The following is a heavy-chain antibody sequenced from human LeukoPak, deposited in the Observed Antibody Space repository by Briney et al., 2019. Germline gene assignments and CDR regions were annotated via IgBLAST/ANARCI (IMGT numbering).Heavy chain of an antibody. V-gene: IGHV4-30-2*01. D-gene: IGHD3-22*01. J-gene: IGHJ4*02. CDR3: ARVSVYDSSGYYYSRFDY. CDR2: IYHSGST. Sequence: PSETLSLTCAVSGGSISSGGYSWSWIRQPPGKGLEWIGYIYHSGSTYYNPSLKSRVTISVDTSKNQFSLKLSSVTAADTAVYYCARVSVYDSSGYYYSRFDYWGQGTLVTVSS. CDR1: GGSISSGGYS.